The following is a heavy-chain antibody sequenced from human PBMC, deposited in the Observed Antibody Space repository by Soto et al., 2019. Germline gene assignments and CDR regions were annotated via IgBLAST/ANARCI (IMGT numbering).Heavy chain of an antibody. V-gene: IGHV3-7*03. CDR1: GFTFNTFW. Sequence: GGSLRLSCAASGFTFNTFWMSWVRQAPGKGLEWVANIKHDGSETYYVDSVQGRFTISRDNAKNSLFLQMDTLRTEDTAVYYCARDFATHCSGSTCYPYAYWGQGALVTVSS. CDR2: IKHDGSET. CDR3: ARDFATHCSGSTCYPYAY. D-gene: IGHD2-15*01. J-gene: IGHJ4*02.